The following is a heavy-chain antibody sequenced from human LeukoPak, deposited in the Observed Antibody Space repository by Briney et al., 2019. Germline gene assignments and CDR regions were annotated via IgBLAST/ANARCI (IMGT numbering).Heavy chain of an antibody. CDR3: ATDKYDYGDPVGWFDP. CDR2: ILSTGTT. V-gene: IGHV3-23*01. Sequence: GGSLRLSCAASGFPFSASATTWVRQAPGKGLEWVSHILSTGTTYYADSVRGRFTISRDNSKNTLYLLMTSLRADDTAVYYCATDKYDYGDPVGWFDPWGQGTLVTVSS. CDR1: GFPFSASA. D-gene: IGHD4-17*01. J-gene: IGHJ5*02.